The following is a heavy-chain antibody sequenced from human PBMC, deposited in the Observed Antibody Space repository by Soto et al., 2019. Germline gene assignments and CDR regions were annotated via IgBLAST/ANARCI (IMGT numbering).Heavy chain of an antibody. J-gene: IGHJ4*02. D-gene: IGHD5-12*01. Sequence: QVHLVQSGAEVKKPGASVKVSCKASGYTFTDYYIHWVRQAPGQGFEWMGWVSPNSGNTDYAQRFQGRVTMTRDTSITSAYMELSRLTSDDTATYYCARANSGDDDEFDYWGQGTPVTVSS. CDR3: ARANSGDDDEFDY. CDR1: GYTFTDYY. V-gene: IGHV1-2*02. CDR2: VSPNSGNT.